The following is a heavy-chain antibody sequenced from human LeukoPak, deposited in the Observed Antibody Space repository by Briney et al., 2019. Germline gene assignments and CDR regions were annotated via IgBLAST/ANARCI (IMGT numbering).Heavy chain of an antibody. V-gene: IGHV1-69*06. CDR3: ARAGGYCGRISCPYYFDY. D-gene: IGHD2-15*01. CDR1: GYTFTSYG. Sequence: GASVKVSCKTSGYTFTSYGISWVRQAPGQGLEWMGGIIPIFGTANYAQKFQGRVTITADKSTSTAYMELSRLRSEDTAVYYCARAGGYCGRISCPYYFDYWGQGSLVAVSS. CDR2: IIPIFGTA. J-gene: IGHJ4*02.